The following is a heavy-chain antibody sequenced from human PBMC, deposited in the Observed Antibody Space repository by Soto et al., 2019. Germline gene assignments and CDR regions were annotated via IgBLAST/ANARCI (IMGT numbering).Heavy chain of an antibody. CDR1: GVMLGTSG. Sequence: LIHSYAAAGVMLGTSGMHLEHQAPGKGLEWVSGIWLDGSERYYSDSVKGRFTISRDNSKNTLFLQMNSLRVEDTAVYFCARDASGTTSFLASWGQGTLVTVSS. D-gene: IGHD1-1*01. CDR3: ARDASGTTSFLAS. CDR2: IWLDGSER. J-gene: IGHJ5*01. V-gene: IGHV3-33*01.